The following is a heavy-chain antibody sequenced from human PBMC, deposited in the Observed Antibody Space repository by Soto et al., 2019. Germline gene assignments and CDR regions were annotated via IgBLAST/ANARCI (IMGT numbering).Heavy chain of an antibody. Sequence: SQTLSRTCAISGDSLSSISSAWNWIRQSPSRSLEWLGRTYFMSKWYNDYAVSVRSRMTINPDTSKNQFSLQLNSVTPEDTAVYFCARGLPSACASGGYYSYYYGMDVCDHGTPVTVS. CDR2: TYFMSKWYN. D-gene: IGHD3-10*01. CDR3: ARGLPSACASGGYYSYYYGMDV. V-gene: IGHV6-1*01. CDR1: GDSLSSISSA. J-gene: IGHJ6*02.